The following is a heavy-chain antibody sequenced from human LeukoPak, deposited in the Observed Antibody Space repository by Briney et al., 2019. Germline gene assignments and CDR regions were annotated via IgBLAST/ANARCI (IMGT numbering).Heavy chain of an antibody. CDR3: ASQEYSSYLLIQH. D-gene: IGHD3-22*01. J-gene: IGHJ1*01. Sequence: ASVKVSCKASGGTFSNYAISWVRQAPGQGLEWMGWINPNSGGTNFAQKFQGRVTMTRDTSISTAYMELSRLRSDDTAVYYCASQEYSSYLLIQHWGQGILVTVSS. CDR1: GGTFSNYA. CDR2: INPNSGGT. V-gene: IGHV1-2*02.